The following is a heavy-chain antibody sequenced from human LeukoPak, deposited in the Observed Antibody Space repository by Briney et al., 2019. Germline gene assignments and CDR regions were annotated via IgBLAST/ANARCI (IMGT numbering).Heavy chain of an antibody. V-gene: IGHV3-21*01. CDR2: ISSRSSYI. D-gene: IGHD3-3*01. J-gene: IGHJ4*02. Sequence: GGSLGFSRAASGFTFSSYNMKWVRQAPGKGLEWVSSISSRSSYIFYADSVKGRFTISRDNAKKSLYLQMNSLRAKDTAVYYCASGVNYFDYWGQDTLDPVSS. CDR1: GFTFSSYN. CDR3: ASGVNYFDY.